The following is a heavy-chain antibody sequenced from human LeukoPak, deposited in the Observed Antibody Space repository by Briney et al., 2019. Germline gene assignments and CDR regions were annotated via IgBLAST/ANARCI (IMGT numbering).Heavy chain of an antibody. D-gene: IGHD5-18*01. Sequence: GGSLRLSCAASGFTFSNARMSWVRQAPGRGLEWVSAISGSGVSTYYADSVKGRFTISRDIFKNTLYLQMNSLRAEDTAVYYCAKAPANYVDTAMGTFDYWGQGTLVTVSS. CDR2: ISGSGVST. CDR1: GFTFSNAR. J-gene: IGHJ4*02. CDR3: AKAPANYVDTAMGTFDY. V-gene: IGHV3-23*01.